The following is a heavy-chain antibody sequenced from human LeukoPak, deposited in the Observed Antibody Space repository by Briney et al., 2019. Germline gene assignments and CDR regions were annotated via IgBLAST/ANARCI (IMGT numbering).Heavy chain of an antibody. J-gene: IGHJ5*02. Sequence: SETLSLTCTVSGYSISSGYYWGWIRQPPGKGLEWIGSIYHSGSTYYNPSLKSRVTISVDTSKNQFSLKLSSVTAADTAVYYCARDYYGSGSYYKGGNWFDPWGQGTLVTVSS. V-gene: IGHV4-38-2*02. CDR2: IYHSGST. CDR1: GYSISSGYY. CDR3: ARDYYGSGSYYKGGNWFDP. D-gene: IGHD3-10*01.